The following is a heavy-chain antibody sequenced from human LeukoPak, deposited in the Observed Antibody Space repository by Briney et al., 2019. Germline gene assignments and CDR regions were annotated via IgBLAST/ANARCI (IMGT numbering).Heavy chain of an antibody. CDR2: IYPRVGST. Sequence: ASVKVSCKASGYTFTSNYIHWVRQAPGQGLEWMGMIYPRVGSTSYAQKFQGRVTVTRDTSTSTVHMELSSLRSEDTAVYYCARDQEGFDYWGQGTLVTVSS. V-gene: IGHV1-46*01. CDR3: ARDQEGFDY. J-gene: IGHJ4*02. CDR1: GYTFTSNY.